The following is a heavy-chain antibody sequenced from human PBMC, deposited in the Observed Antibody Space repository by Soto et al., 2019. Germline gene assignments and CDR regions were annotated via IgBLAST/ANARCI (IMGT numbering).Heavy chain of an antibody. CDR3: AKGRVAAAGTGYYYYGMDV. J-gene: IGHJ6*02. CDR1: GFTFSSYG. V-gene: IGHV3-30*18. Sequence: PGGSLRLSCAASGFTFSSYGMHWVRQAPGKGLEWVAVISYDGSNKYYADSVKGRFTISRDNSKNTLYLQMNSLRAEDTAVYYCAKGRVAAAGTGYYYYGMDVWGQGTTVTVSS. CDR2: ISYDGSNK. D-gene: IGHD6-13*01.